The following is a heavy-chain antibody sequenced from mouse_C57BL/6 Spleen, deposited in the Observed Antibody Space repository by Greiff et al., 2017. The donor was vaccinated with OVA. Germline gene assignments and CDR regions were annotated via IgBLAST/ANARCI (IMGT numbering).Heavy chain of an antibody. J-gene: IGHJ3*01. V-gene: IGHV5-6*02. CDR2: ISSGGSYT. Sequence: EVMLVESGGDLVKPGGSLKLSCAASGFTFSSYGMSWVRQTPDKRLEWVATISSGGSYTYYTDSVKGRFTISRDNGKNTLYLQMSSLKSDDTAMYYCASDDGQFAYWGQGTLVTVSA. D-gene: IGHD2-3*01. CDR3: ASDDGQFAY. CDR1: GFTFSSYG.